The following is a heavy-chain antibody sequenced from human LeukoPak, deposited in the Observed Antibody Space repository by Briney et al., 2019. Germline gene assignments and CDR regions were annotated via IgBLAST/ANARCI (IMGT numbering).Heavy chain of an antibody. CDR2: IRGRTDTT. D-gene: IGHD3-10*01. Sequence: GGSLRLSCAASGFTFSMFSMNWVRQAPGKGLEWIAFIRGRTDTTYYADSVKGRFTISRDNSKNTLYLQMNSLRAEDTAVYYCAKVPGYWGQGTLVTVSS. CDR1: GFTFSMFS. J-gene: IGHJ4*02. V-gene: IGHV3-48*01. CDR3: AKVPGY.